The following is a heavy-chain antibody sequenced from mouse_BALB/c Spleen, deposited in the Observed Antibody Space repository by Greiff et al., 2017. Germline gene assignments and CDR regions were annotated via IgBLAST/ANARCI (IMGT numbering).Heavy chain of an antibody. Sequence: QVQLKQSGPGLVQPSQSLSITCTVSGFSLTSYGVHWVRQSPGKGLEWLGVIWSGGSTDYNAAFISRLSISKDNSKSQVFFKMNSLQANDTAIYYCARPHYYGSSYEGYFDYWGQGTTLTVSS. CDR3: ARPHYYGSSYEGYFDY. V-gene: IGHV2-2*02. CDR2: IWSGGST. J-gene: IGHJ2*01. CDR1: GFSLTSYG. D-gene: IGHD1-1*01.